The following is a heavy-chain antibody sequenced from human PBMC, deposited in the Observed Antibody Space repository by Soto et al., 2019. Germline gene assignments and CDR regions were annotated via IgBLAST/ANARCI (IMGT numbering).Heavy chain of an antibody. CDR3: ARERVSTVAVNYFDY. V-gene: IGHV4-30-2*01. CDR2: IYHSGST. J-gene: IGHJ4*02. D-gene: IGHD4-17*01. Sequence: PSETLSLTCAVSGGSISSGGYSWSWIRQPPGKGLEWIGYIYHSGSTYYNPSLKSRVTISVDRSKNQFSLKLSSVTAADTAVYYCARERVSTVAVNYFDYWGQGTLVTVSS. CDR1: GGSISSGGYS.